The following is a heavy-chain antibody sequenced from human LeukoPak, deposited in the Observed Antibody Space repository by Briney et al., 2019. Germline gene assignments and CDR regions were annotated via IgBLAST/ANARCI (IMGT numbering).Heavy chain of an antibody. D-gene: IGHD2-21*01. CDR3: ARRRKVVRAGFDY. J-gene: IGHJ4*02. Sequence: SETLSLTCTVSGGSISIRSYYWGWIRQSPGKGLEWIGEINHSGTTNYNPSLKSRVTMSVDTSKDQFSLKLMSVTAADTGVYYCARRRKVVRAGFDYWGQGTRVIVSS. V-gene: IGHV4-39*07. CDR1: GGSISIRSYY. CDR2: INHSGTT.